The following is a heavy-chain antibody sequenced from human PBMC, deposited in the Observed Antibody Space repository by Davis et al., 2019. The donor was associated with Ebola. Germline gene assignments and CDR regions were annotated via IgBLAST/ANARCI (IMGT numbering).Heavy chain of an antibody. Sequence: GGSLRLSCAGSGFTFRSFAMSWIRQVPGKGLEWVSGISDGGSGTSYADSVKGRFTISRDNSKNTLYLQMNSLKTEDTAVYYCTSVPSGSQNDYWGQGTLVTVSS. D-gene: IGHD1-26*01. J-gene: IGHJ4*02. CDR3: TSVPSGSQNDY. CDR1: GFTFRSFA. V-gene: IGHV3-23*01. CDR2: ISDGGSGT.